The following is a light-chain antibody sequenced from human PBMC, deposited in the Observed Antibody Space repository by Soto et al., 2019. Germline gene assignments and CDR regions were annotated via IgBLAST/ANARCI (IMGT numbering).Light chain of an antibody. CDR1: SSDVGGYNY. Sequence: QSALTQPRSVSGSPGQSVTISCTGTSSDVGGYNYVSWYQQHPGKAPKLMIYDVSKRPSGVPDRFSGSKSGNTASLTISGLQAEDAADYYCCSYAGSYTHYVFGPGTKLTVL. V-gene: IGLV2-11*01. CDR3: CSYAGSYTHYV. J-gene: IGLJ1*01. CDR2: DVS.